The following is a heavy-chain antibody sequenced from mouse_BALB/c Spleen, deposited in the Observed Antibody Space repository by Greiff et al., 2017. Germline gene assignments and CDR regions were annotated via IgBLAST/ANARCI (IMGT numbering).Heavy chain of an antibody. CDR2: IWAGGST. CDR3: ARGGGEGIHLRAWFAY. V-gene: IGHV2-9*02. D-gene: IGHD3-2*02. Sequence: QVQLQQSGPGLVAPSQSLSITCTVSGFSLTSYGVHWVRQPPGKGLEWLGVIWAGGSTNYNSALMSRLSISKDNSKSQVFVKMNSLQTDDPAMYYCARGGGEGIHLRAWFAYWGQGTLVTVSA. J-gene: IGHJ3*01. CDR1: GFSLTSYG.